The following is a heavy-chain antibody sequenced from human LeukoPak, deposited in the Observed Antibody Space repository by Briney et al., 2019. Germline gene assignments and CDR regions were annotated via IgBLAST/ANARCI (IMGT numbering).Heavy chain of an antibody. CDR3: ARGKDYFDY. Sequence: SETLSLTCAVYGGPFSGYYWSWIRQPPGKGLEWIGEINHSGSTNYNPSLRSRVTISVDTSKNQFSLKLSSVTAADTAVYYCARGKDYFDYWGQGTLVTVSS. CDR1: GGPFSGYY. CDR2: INHSGST. J-gene: IGHJ4*02. V-gene: IGHV4-34*01.